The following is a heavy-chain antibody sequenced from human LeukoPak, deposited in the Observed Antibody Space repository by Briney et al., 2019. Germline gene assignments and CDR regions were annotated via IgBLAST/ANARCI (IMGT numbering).Heavy chain of an antibody. CDR3: ARVHRYNPYYFDY. CDR1: GYTFTSYG. J-gene: IGHJ4*02. V-gene: IGHV1-18*01. CDR2: ISAYNGNA. D-gene: IGHD5-24*01. Sequence: ASVKVSCKASGYTFTSYGINWVLQAPGQGLEWMGWISAYNGNANYAQNLQGRVTMTTDTSTSTAYMELRSLRSDDTAVYYCARVHRYNPYYFDYWGQGTLVTVSS.